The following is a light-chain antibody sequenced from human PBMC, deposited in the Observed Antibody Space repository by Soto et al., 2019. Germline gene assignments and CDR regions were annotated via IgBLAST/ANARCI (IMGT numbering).Light chain of an antibody. CDR1: DIGRYNL. CDR3: CSYADSNTVI. V-gene: IGLV2-23*01. Sequence: QSALTQPASVSGSPGQSITISCTGSDIGRYNLVSWYQHHPGKAPKLIIYEASKRPPGVSNRFSASTSGNTASLTISGLQTEDDSDYYCCSYADSNTVIFGGGTQLTVL. CDR2: EAS. J-gene: IGLJ7*01.